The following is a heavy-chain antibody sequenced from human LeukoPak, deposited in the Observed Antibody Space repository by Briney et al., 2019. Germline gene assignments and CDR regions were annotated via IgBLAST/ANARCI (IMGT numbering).Heavy chain of an antibody. Sequence: GGSLRLSCAVSGCTFTAYLIHWVRQAPGKGLEWVAVMSSDGNAMFYADSVKGRFTISRDNSKNTLYLQMNSLRAEDTAVYYCVRESEYYFDHSASFDYWGQGTLVTVSS. CDR2: MSSDGNAM. V-gene: IGHV3-30-3*01. CDR1: GCTFTAYL. D-gene: IGHD3-22*01. J-gene: IGHJ4*02. CDR3: VRESEYYFDHSASFDY.